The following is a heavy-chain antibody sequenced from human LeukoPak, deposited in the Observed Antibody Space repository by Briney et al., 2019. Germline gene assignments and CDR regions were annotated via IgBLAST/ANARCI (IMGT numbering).Heavy chain of an antibody. CDR1: GFSFSDYW. J-gene: IGHJ4*02. CDR2: IKQDGSEK. D-gene: IGHD6-19*01. V-gene: IGHV3-7*01. CDR3: AGGSGWVTAS. Sequence: GGSLRLSCAASGFSFSDYWMNWVRQAPGKGLEWVANIKQDGSEKYYVGSVKGRFTISRDNAKNSLYLQMNSLRAEDTAVYFCAGGSGWVTASGGQGTLVTASS.